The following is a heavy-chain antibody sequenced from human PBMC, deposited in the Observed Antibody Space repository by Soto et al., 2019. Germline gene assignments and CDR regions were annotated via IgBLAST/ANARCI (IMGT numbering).Heavy chain of an antibody. CDR3: ARDSVRDYLYYYYGMDV. Sequence: GGSLRLSCAASGFTFSSYTMNWVRQAPGRGREWVSSIGTSSSYIYYADSVKGRITISRDNAKISLFLQMNSLRADDTAVYYCARDSVRDYLYYYYGMDVWGQGTTVTVSS. D-gene: IGHD4-17*01. V-gene: IGHV3-21*01. CDR1: GFTFSSYT. J-gene: IGHJ6*02. CDR2: IGTSSSYI.